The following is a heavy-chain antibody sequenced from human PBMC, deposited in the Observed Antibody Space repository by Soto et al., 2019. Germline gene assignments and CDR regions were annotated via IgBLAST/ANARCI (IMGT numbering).Heavy chain of an antibody. CDR2: ISNDGSNT. V-gene: IGHV3-74*01. Sequence: EVQLVESGGGLVQPGGSLRLSCAASGFTLSDYYMHWARQAPGKGLVWVSRISNDGSNTDYADSVKGRFTISRDNAKNTMHLQMNSLRAEDTAVYYCARSVEGHFDYWGQGTVVTVSS. CDR1: GFTLSDYY. D-gene: IGHD6-19*01. CDR3: ARSVEGHFDY. J-gene: IGHJ4*02.